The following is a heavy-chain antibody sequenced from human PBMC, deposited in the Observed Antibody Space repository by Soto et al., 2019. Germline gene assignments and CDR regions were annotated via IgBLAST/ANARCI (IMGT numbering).Heavy chain of an antibody. J-gene: IGHJ4*02. D-gene: IGHD1-26*01. Sequence: GGSLRLSCAASGFTFSSYGMHWVRLAPGKGLEWVAVISYDGSNKYYADSVKGRFTISRDNSKNTLYLQMNSLRAEDTTVYYCARGAVGAYFDYWGQGTLVTAPQ. CDR3: ARGAVGAYFDY. CDR1: GFTFSSYG. CDR2: ISYDGSNK. V-gene: IGHV3-30*19.